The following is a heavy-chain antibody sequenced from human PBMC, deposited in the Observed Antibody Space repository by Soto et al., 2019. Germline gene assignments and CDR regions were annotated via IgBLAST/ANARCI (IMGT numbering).Heavy chain of an antibody. D-gene: IGHD3-22*01. J-gene: IGHJ4*02. CDR2: IIPIFGTA. CDR1: GGTFSSYA. CDR3: ASSNHYDSSGTFDY. Sequence: SVKVSCKASGGTFSSYAISWVRQAPGQGLEWMGGIIPIFGTANYAQKFQGRVTITADESTSTAYMELSSLRSEDTAVYYCASSNHYDSSGTFDYWGQGTLVTVSS. V-gene: IGHV1-69*13.